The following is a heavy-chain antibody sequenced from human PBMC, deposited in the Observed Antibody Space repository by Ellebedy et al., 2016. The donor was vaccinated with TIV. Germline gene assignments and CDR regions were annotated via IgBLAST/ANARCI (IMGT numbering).Heavy chain of an antibody. CDR3: ARRASRGEQQLPHYYYGMDV. D-gene: IGHD6-13*01. V-gene: IGHV5-51*01. Sequence: GESLKISCKGSGYSFTSYWIGWVRQMPGKGLEWMGIIYPGDSDTRYSPSFQGQVTISADKSISTAYLQWSSLKASDTAMYYCARRASRGEQQLPHYYYGMDVWGQGTTVTVSS. CDR1: GYSFTSYW. CDR2: IYPGDSDT. J-gene: IGHJ6*02.